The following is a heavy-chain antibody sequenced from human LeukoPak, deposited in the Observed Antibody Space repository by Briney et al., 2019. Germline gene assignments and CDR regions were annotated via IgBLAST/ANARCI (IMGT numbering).Heavy chain of an antibody. V-gene: IGHV3-15*01. D-gene: IGHD3-3*01. CDR1: GFTSSNAW. Sequence: GGSLRLSCAASGFTSSNAWMSWVRQAPGKGLEWVGRIKSKTDGGTTDYAAPVKGRFTISRDDSKNTLYLQMNSLKTEDTAVYYCTTGYDFWSGYYTGLDAFDIWGQGTMVTVSS. CDR3: TTGYDFWSGYYTGLDAFDI. CDR2: IKSKTDGGTT. J-gene: IGHJ3*02.